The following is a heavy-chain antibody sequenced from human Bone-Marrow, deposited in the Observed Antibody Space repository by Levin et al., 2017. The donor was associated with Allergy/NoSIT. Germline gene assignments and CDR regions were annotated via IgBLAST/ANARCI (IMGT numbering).Heavy chain of an antibody. D-gene: IGHD2-15*01. CDR2: INHSGST. V-gene: IGHV4-34*01. CDR1: GGSFSGYY. J-gene: IGHJ4*02. Sequence: SETLSLTCAVYGGSFSGYYWSWIRQPPGKGLEWIGEINHSGSTNYNPSLKSRVTISVDTSKNQFSLKLSSVTAADTAVYYCARVCSGGSCYSGVGYWGQGTLVTVSS. CDR3: ARVCSGGSCYSGVGY.